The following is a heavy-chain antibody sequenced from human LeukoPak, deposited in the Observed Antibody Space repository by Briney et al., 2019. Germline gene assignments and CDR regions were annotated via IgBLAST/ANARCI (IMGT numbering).Heavy chain of an antibody. CDR1: GFTFSSYG. J-gene: IGHJ6*04. CDR2: ISGSGGYT. CDR3: AELGITMIGGV. V-gene: IGHV3-23*01. Sequence: GGSLRLSCPASGFTFSSYGMSWVRQAPGKGLEGVSTISGSGGYTYYADSVKGRFTISRDNSKNTLYLQMNSLRAEDTAVYYCAELGITMIGGVWGKGTTVTISS. D-gene: IGHD3-10*02.